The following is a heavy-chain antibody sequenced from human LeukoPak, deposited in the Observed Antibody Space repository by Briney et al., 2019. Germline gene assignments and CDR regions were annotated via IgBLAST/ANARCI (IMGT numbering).Heavy chain of an antibody. CDR3: ASDQSGSYYGILDY. Sequence: GGSLRLSCAASGFTFRSYAMHWVRQAPGKGLEWVAVIWPDGNNKYYADSVKGRFAISRDNSENTLYLQMNSLRAEDTAVYYCASDQSGSYYGILDYWGQGTLVTVSS. CDR1: GFTFRSYA. V-gene: IGHV3-33*01. D-gene: IGHD1-26*01. CDR2: IWPDGNNK. J-gene: IGHJ4*02.